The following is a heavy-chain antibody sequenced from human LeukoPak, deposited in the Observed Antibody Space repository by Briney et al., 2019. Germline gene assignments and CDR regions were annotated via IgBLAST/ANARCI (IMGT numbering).Heavy chain of an antibody. CDR1: GGSISSSSYY. J-gene: IGHJ4*02. CDR3: ARWVLWFGENFDY. Sequence: SSETLSLTCTVSGGSISSSSYYWGWIRQPPGKGLEWIGSIYYSGSTYYNPSLKSRVTISVDTSKNQFSLKLSSVTAADTAVYYCARWVLWFGENFDYWGQGTLVTVSS. D-gene: IGHD3-10*01. CDR2: IYYSGST. V-gene: IGHV4-39*01.